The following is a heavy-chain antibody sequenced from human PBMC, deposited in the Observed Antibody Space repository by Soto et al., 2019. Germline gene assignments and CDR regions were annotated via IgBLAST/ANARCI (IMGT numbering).Heavy chain of an antibody. D-gene: IGHD2-2*01. J-gene: IGHJ4*02. CDR1: GFTFNTYW. Sequence: EVHLVESGGGLVQPGGSLRLSCAASGFTFNTYWMNWVRQAPGIGLEWLANINQDGSETYYVDSVKDRFTISRDNAKNSLYLQMRGLRAEDTAVYYCTKDLDVVEAGDFDSWGQGTLVTVSS. V-gene: IGHV3-7*04. CDR3: TKDLDVVEAGDFDS. CDR2: INQDGSET.